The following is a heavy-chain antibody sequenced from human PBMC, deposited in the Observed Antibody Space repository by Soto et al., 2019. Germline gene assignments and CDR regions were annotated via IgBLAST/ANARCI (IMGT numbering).Heavy chain of an antibody. V-gene: IGHV1-2*02. CDR1: GYTFSDYY. D-gene: IGHD1-1*01. J-gene: IGHJ4*02. CDR2: INPNSGGT. Sequence: ASVKVSCKASGYTFSDYYIHWVRQAPGQGLEWMGWINPNSGGTKYAPKFQGGVTMTRDTSITTAYMELSRLRSGDTAVYYCATAQATAKQEGVDFWGQGTLVTVSS. CDR3: ATAQATAKQEGVDF.